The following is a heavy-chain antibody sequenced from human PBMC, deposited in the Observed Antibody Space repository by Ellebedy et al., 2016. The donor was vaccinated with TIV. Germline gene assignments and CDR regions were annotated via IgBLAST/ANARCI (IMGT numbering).Heavy chain of an antibody. CDR1: GFSVSSNY. D-gene: IGHD2-15*01. Sequence: GESLKISCAASGFSVSSNYVSWVRQAPGKGLEWVSYIYTGDSTYHADSVKGRFTISRDNSKNTVSLQMNSLSVEDTAVYDCAKFLGVCSGATCVIDHWGQGTLVTVSS. CDR2: IYTGDST. V-gene: IGHV3-53*01. CDR3: AKFLGVCSGATCVIDH. J-gene: IGHJ4*02.